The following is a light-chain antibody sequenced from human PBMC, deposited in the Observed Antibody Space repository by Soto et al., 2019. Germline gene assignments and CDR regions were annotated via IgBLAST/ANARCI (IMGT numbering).Light chain of an antibody. CDR3: QQYGSSPRT. CDR1: QSVTSSY. J-gene: IGKJ2*01. CDR2: GAS. V-gene: IGKV3-20*01. Sequence: EIVLTQSPGTLSLSPGERATLSCRASQSVTSSYLAWYQQKPGQAPRLLIYGASSRATGIPDRFSGSGSGTDFTLTISRLEPEDFAVYYCQQYGSSPRTFGQGTKPE.